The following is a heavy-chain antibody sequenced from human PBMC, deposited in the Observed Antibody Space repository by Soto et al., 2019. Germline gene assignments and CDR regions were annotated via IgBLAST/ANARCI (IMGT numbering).Heavy chain of an antibody. CDR3: ALRSMAVVPEY. V-gene: IGHV4-59*01. CDR2: LYYGRSA. D-gene: IGHD3-22*01. CDR1: GDSISSYY. J-gene: IGHJ4*02. Sequence: QVQLQESGPGLVKPSETLSLTCAVSGDSISSYYCMWIRQPPGKGLESIGYLYYGRSANYNPSLKSRVNLPVDTSTNQCSRTLSSMTAADTAVYYCALRSMAVVPEYWGQGTLVTVSS.